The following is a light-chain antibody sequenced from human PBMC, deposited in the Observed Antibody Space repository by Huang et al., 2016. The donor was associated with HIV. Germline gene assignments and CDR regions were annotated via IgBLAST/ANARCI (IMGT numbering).Light chain of an antibody. Sequence: EIVLTQSPGTLSLSPGERATLSCRASQNVSGNYLAWYQQKFGQASKLLIYGANRRATGISVRFSGSGSGTDFTLSIGGLGPGDLAIYYCQQYGSSPETFGQGTKVEI. CDR2: GAN. CDR3: QQYGSSPET. J-gene: IGKJ1*01. CDR1: QNVSGNY. V-gene: IGKV3-20*01.